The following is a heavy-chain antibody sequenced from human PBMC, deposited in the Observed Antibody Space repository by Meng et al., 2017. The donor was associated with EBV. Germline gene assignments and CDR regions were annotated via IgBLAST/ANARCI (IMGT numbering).Heavy chain of an antibody. CDR3: ASAEEAVAGTLDY. V-gene: IGHV3-30*03. J-gene: IGHJ4*02. CDR2: ISYDGSNK. Sequence: LVESGGGVVQPGRSLRLSCAASGFTFSSYGMHWVRQAPGKGLEWVAVISYDGSNKYYADSVKGRFTISRDNSKNTLYLQMNSLRAEDTAVYYCASAEEAVAGTLDYWGQGTLVTVSS. D-gene: IGHD6-19*01. CDR1: GFTFSSYG.